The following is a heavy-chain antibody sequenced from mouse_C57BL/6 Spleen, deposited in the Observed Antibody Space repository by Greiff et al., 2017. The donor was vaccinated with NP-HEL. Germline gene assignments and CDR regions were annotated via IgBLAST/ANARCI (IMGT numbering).Heavy chain of an antibody. Sequence: DVKLQESGPGMVKPSQSLSLTCTVTGYSITSGYDWHWIRHFPGNKLEWMGYISYSGSTNYNPSLKSRISITHDTSKNHFFLKLNSVTTEDTATYYCARGVYYDYDGFAYWGQGTLVTVSA. CDR2: ISYSGST. D-gene: IGHD2-4*01. CDR1: GYSITSGYD. J-gene: IGHJ3*01. CDR3: ARGVYYDYDGFAY. V-gene: IGHV3-1*01.